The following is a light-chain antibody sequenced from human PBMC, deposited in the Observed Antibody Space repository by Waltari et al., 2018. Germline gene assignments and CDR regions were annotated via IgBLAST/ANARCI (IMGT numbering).Light chain of an antibody. CDR3: CSYAGSRTFV. J-gene: IGLJ1*01. V-gene: IGLV2-23*01. Sequence: QSALTQPASVSGSPGQSLTLSCTGTSSDVGGYNLVSWYQQHPGKAPEFIIYEGSKRPAGVSTRCSGSKSGNTASLTISGLQAEDEADYYCCSYAGSRTFVFGTGTKVTVL. CDR1: SSDVGGYNL. CDR2: EGS.